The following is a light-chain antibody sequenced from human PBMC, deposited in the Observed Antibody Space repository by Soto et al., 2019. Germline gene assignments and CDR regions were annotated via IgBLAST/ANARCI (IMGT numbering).Light chain of an antibody. CDR2: GSS. CDR1: ENVGTN. J-gene: IGKJ4*01. CDR3: QQYNNWGLS. V-gene: IGKV3D-15*01. Sequence: IVMTQSPATLSVSPGEGVTLSCRASENVGTNLAWYQQKPGQAPRLLMYGSSTRATGIPATFSGSGSGTAFTLTISSLQSEDSAVYYCQQYNNWGLSFGGGTKVEIK.